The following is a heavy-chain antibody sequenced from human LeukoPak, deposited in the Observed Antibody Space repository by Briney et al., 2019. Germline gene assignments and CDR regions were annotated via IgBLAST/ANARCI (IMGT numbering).Heavy chain of an antibody. CDR3: ATVDYYDSSGYYPNDAFDI. Sequence: SETLSLTCAVYGGSFSGYYWSWIRQPPGKGLEWIGEINHSGSTNYNPSLKSRVTRSVDTSKNQFSLKLSSVTAADTAVYYCATVDYYDSSGYYPNDAFDIWGQGTMVTVPS. D-gene: IGHD3-22*01. J-gene: IGHJ3*02. V-gene: IGHV4-34*01. CDR2: INHSGST. CDR1: GGSFSGYY.